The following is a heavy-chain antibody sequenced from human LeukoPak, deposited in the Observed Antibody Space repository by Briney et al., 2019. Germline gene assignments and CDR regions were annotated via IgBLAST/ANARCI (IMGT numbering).Heavy chain of an antibody. D-gene: IGHD4-23*01. CDR3: ARDKRRPTVVIQHGSHPDY. J-gene: IGHJ4*02. Sequence: GASVKVSCKASGYTFTGYYIHWVRQAPGQGLEWMGWISAYNGNTNYAQKLQGRVTMTTDTSTSTAYMELRSLRSDDTAVYYCARDKRRPTVVIQHGSHPDYWGQGTLVTVSS. CDR2: ISAYNGNT. V-gene: IGHV1-18*04. CDR1: GYTFTGYY.